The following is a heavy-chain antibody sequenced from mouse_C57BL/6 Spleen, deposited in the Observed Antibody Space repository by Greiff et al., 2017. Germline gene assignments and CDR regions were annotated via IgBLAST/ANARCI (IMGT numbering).Heavy chain of an antibody. CDR1: GYTFTDYY. CDR2: IYPGSGDT. CDR3: ARGRMVTTGYYFDY. V-gene: IGHV1-76*01. J-gene: IGHJ2*01. Sequence: QVQLQQSGAELVRPGASVKLSCKASGYTFTDYYINWVKQRPGQGLEWIARIYPGSGDTYYNEKFKGKATLTAEKSSSTAYMQLSSLTSEDSAVYFCARGRMVTTGYYFDYWGQGTTLTVSS. D-gene: IGHD2-2*01.